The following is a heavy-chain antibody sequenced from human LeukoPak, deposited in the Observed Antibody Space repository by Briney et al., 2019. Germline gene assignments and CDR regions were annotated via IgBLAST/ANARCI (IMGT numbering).Heavy chain of an antibody. J-gene: IGHJ4*02. CDR1: GFTFSNHH. D-gene: IGHD3-9*01. V-gene: IGHV3-48*01. CDR2: IHSTSGSI. CDR3: SRVVQDVTGADY. Sequence: PGGSLRLSCAASGFTFSNHHMTWVRQAPGKGLEWLSYIHSTSGSIHYADSVKGRFTISRDNAKNSLYLQMNSLRAEDTAVYYCSRVVQDVTGADYWGQGTLVIVSS.